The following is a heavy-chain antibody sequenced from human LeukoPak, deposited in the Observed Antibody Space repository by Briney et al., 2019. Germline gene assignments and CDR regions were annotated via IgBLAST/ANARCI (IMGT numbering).Heavy chain of an antibody. J-gene: IGHJ5*02. D-gene: IGHD6-19*01. CDR3: ARVISGSGWYLVGWFDP. CDR1: GYSISSGYD. CDR2: IHFSGAS. V-gene: IGHV4-38-2*02. Sequence: PSETLSLTCSVSGYSISSGYDWGWIRQSLEKGLEWIASIHFSGASYYNPSLKSRVTISVDTSKNQVSLKLTSVTAADTAVYYCARVISGSGWYLVGWFDPWGQGTLVTVSS.